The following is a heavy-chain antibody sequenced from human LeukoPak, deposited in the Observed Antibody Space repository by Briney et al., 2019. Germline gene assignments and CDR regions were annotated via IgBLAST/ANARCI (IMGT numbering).Heavy chain of an antibody. CDR2: VYTSGDT. J-gene: IGHJ4*02. D-gene: IGHD1-1*01. CDR1: GVSISTSY. CDR3: ARGGWNHDY. V-gene: IGHV4-4*07. Sequence: PPETLSLTCTVSGVSISTSYWSWIRQPAGKGLEWIGRVYTSGDTNYNPSLNSRLTLSVDTSKNQFSLTLTSLTAADTAVYYCARGGWNHDYWGQGTLVTVSS.